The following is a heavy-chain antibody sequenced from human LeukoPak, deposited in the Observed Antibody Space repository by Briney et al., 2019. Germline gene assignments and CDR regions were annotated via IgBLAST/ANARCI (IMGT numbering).Heavy chain of an antibody. CDR3: ATDGPHHDIDY. Sequence: PGGSLRLSCAASGFAFSTYGMHWVRQAPGKGLEWVAFIPYDGRNEKCADSVKGRFTFSRDNSKNTLHLQMNSLGAEDTAVYYCATDGPHHDIDYWGQGALVTVSS. V-gene: IGHV3-30*02. D-gene: IGHD1-1*01. J-gene: IGHJ4*02. CDR2: IPYDGRNE. CDR1: GFAFSTYG.